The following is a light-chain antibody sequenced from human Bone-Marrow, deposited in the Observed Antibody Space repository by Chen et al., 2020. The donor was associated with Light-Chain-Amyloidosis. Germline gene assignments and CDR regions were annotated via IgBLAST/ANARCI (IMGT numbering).Light chain of an antibody. CDR3: QSSDSSGTYEVI. Sequence: SYDLTQPPSVSVSTGQKARITCSGNDLPTKYAYWYQQKPGQAPVRLMHRDTARPSGISERFSGSSSGTTATLTISGVQAEDEAYYHCQSSDSSGTYEVIFGGGTKLTVL. J-gene: IGLJ2*01. V-gene: IGLV3-25*03. CDR1: DLPTKY. CDR2: RDT.